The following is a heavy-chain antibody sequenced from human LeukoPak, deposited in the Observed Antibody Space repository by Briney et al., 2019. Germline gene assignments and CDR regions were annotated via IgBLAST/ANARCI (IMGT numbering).Heavy chain of an antibody. J-gene: IGHJ4*02. Sequence: GGPLRLSRAASRFTLSSYWMSWVGQAPGTGLEWVANIKQDGSEKYHVESVKGRFTISRDNAKNSLYLQMNSLRPEDTAMYYCPKDSRETLAGTEDYWGRGTLVTVSS. CDR2: IKQDGSEK. CDR1: RFTLSSYW. V-gene: IGHV3-7*03. CDR3: PKDSRETLAGTEDY. D-gene: IGHD6-19*01.